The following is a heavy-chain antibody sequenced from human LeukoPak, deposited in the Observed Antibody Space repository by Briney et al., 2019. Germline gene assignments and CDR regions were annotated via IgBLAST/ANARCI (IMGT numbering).Heavy chain of an antibody. CDR1: GFTFSSYA. Sequence: GGSLRLSCAASGFTFSSYAMSWVRQAPGKGLEWVSAISGSDGSTYYADSVKGRFTISRDNSKNTLYLQMNSLRAEDTAVYYCAKDLDRTVNNWFDPWGQGTLVTVSS. J-gene: IGHJ5*02. V-gene: IGHV3-23*01. CDR2: ISGSDGST. D-gene: IGHD4-11*01. CDR3: AKDLDRTVNNWFDP.